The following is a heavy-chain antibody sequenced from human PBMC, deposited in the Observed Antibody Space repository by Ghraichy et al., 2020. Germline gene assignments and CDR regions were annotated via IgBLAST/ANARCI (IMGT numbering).Heavy chain of an antibody. D-gene: IGHD2-21*01. CDR2: IYYSGST. V-gene: IGHV4-39*01. CDR1: GGSISSSSYY. J-gene: IGHJ3*02. CDR3: ARINRWGSANAFDI. Sequence: SETLSLTCTVSGGSISSSSYYWGWIRQPPGKGLEWIGSIYYSGSTYYNPSLKSRVTISVDTSKNQFSLKLSSVTAADTAVYYCARINRWGSANAFDIWGQGTMVTVSS.